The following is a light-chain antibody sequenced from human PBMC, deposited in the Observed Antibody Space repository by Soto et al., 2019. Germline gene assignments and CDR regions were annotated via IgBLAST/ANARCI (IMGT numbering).Light chain of an antibody. CDR2: EVS. Sequence: QSVLTQPASVSGSPGQSITISCTGTSSDVGGYNYVSWYQQHPGKAPKLMIYEVSNRPSGVSNRFSGSKSGHTASLTISGLQSEDEADYFCTSYTSSTTIDVLGNGTKLT. CDR3: TSYTSSTTIDV. CDR1: SSDVGGYNY. J-gene: IGLJ1*01. V-gene: IGLV2-14*01.